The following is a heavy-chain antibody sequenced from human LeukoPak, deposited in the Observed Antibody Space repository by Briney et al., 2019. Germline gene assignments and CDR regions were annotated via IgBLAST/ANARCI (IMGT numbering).Heavy chain of an antibody. J-gene: IGHJ4*02. CDR1: GGSISSSSFY. V-gene: IGHV4-39*07. Sequence: SETLSLTCTVSGGSISSSSFYWAATRQPPGKGLEWIGSIYYSGTTYYNPSLKSRVTISVDTSKSHFSLKLSSVTAADTAVYYCAGLYCTNGVCHFDYWGQGTLVTVSS. D-gene: IGHD2-8*01. CDR2: IYYSGTT. CDR3: AGLYCTNGVCHFDY.